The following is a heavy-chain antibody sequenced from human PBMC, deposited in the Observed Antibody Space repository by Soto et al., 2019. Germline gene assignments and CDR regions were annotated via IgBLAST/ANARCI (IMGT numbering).Heavy chain of an antibody. CDR1: GGAFSSYA. CDR3: ARDLPRVDIVRIRRTRATKKMAGNWFDP. J-gene: IGHJ5*02. V-gene: IGHV1-69*13. CDR2: IIPIFGTA. D-gene: IGHD2-8*01. Sequence: SVKVSCKASGGAFSSYAISWVRQAPGQGLEWMGGIIPIFGTANYAQKFQGRVTITADESTSTAYMELSSLRSEDTAVYYCARDLPRVDIVRIRRTRATKKMAGNWFDPWGQGTLVTVSS.